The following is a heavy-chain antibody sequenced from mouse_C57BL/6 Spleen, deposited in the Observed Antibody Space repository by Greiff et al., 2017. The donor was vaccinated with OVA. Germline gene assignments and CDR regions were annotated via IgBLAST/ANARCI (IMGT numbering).Heavy chain of an antibody. CDR2: IYPGSGNT. D-gene: IGHD2-2*01. Sequence: VQLQQSGAELVRPGASEKLSCKASGYTFTDYYINWVKQRPGQGLEWIARIYPGSGNTYYNEKFKGKATLTAEKSSSTAYMQLSSLTSEDSAVYFCARLGGYPYYYAMDYWGQGTSVTVSS. CDR3: ARLGGYPYYYAMDY. V-gene: IGHV1-76*01. CDR1: GYTFTDYY. J-gene: IGHJ4*01.